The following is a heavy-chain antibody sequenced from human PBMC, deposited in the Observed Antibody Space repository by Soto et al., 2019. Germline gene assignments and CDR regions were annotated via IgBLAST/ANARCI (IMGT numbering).Heavy chain of an antibody. CDR3: ARGRRDIVVVPAAKNIYYYYMAV. CDR1: GYTFTSYD. D-gene: IGHD2-2*01. V-gene: IGHV1-8*01. CDR2: MNPNSGNT. Sequence: ASVKVSCKASGYTFTSYDINWVRQATGQGLEWMGWMNPNSGNTGYAQKFQGRVTMTRNTSISTAYMELSSLRSEDTAVYYCARGRRDIVVVPAAKNIYYYYMAVGGKGTTVPVSS. J-gene: IGHJ6*03.